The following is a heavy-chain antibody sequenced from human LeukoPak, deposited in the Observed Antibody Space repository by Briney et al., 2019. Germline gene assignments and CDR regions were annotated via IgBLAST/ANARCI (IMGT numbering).Heavy chain of an antibody. CDR3: ARDLRFLEWL. D-gene: IGHD3-3*01. J-gene: IGHJ4*02. CDR1: GYPFLVYY. CDR2: INPNTGDT. V-gene: IGHV1-2*02. Sequence: ASVKVSCKASGYPFLVYYLHWVRQAPGQGLEWIGWINPNTGDTNYAQKFQGRVTMTRDTSISTAYMDLSRLRSDDTAMYFCARDLRFLEWLWGQGTLVTVSS.